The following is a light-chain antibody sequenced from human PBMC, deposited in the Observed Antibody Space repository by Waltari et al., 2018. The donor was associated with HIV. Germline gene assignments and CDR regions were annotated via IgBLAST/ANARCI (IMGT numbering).Light chain of an antibody. J-gene: IGLJ2*01. CDR3: YSVDSSGSRGV. CDR1: ALTNKY. CDR2: EDS. Sequence: SYELTQPPSVSVSPGQTARITCYGDALTNKYAYWYQQKSGQAPVLVIDEDSKRPSGIPDRFSGSRSGTMATLTISGAQVQDETDYYCYSVDSSGSRGVFGGGTKLTVL. V-gene: IGLV3-10*01.